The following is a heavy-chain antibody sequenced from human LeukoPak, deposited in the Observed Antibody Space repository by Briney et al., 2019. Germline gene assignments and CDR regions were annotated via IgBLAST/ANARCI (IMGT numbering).Heavy chain of an antibody. D-gene: IGHD3-10*01. J-gene: IGHJ4*02. Sequence: PGGSLRLSCAASGFTFSSYWMSWVRQAPGKGLEWVAVISYDGSNKYYADSVKGRFTISRDNSKNTLYLQMNSLRAEDTAVYYCAKGDEAYGSGSYPLIDYWGQGTLVTVSS. CDR2: ISYDGSNK. CDR3: AKGDEAYGSGSYPLIDY. CDR1: GFTFSSYW. V-gene: IGHV3-30*18.